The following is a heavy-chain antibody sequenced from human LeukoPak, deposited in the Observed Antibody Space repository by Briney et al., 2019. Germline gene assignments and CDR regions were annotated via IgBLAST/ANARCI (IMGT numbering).Heavy chain of an antibody. V-gene: IGHV4-59*01. CDR1: GGSISSYY. D-gene: IGHD3-9*01. J-gene: IGHJ4*02. CDR2: IYYSGST. CDR3: ARLSRDYDILTGYFGRVWYFDY. Sequence: SETLSLTCTVSGGSISSYYWSWIRQPPGKGLEWIGYIYYSGSTNYNPSLKSRVTISVVTSKNQFSLKLSSVTAADTAVYYCARLSRDYDILTGYFGRVWYFDYWGQGTLVTVSS.